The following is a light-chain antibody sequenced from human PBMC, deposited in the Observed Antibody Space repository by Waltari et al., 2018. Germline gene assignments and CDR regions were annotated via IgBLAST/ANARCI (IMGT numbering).Light chain of an antibody. CDR1: QSISSY. Sequence: DIQLTQSPSSLSASVGDRVTITCRASQSISSYLNWYQQKPGKAPKFLIYSASSLQSGVPSRFSGSRSGTDFTLTISSLQPEDFAIYYCQQSYSSPFTFGPGTKVGIK. J-gene: IGKJ3*01. CDR2: SAS. V-gene: IGKV1-39*01. CDR3: QQSYSSPFT.